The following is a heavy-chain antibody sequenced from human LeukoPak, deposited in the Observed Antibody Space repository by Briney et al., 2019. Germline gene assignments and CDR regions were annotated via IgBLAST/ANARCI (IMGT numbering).Heavy chain of an antibody. V-gene: IGHV3-30*04. Sequence: GRSLRLSCAASGFTFSSYAMHWVRQAPGKGLEWVAVISYDGSNKYYADSVKGRFTISRDNSKNTLYLQMNSLTAEDTAVYYCATSRDILTGYYFGWLKSSKYGMDVWGQGTTVTVSS. J-gene: IGHJ6*02. D-gene: IGHD3-9*01. CDR1: GFTFSSYA. CDR3: ATSRDILTGYYFGWLKSSKYGMDV. CDR2: ISYDGSNK.